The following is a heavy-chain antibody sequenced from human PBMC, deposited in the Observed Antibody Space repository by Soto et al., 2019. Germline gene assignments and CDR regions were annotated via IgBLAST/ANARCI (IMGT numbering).Heavy chain of an antibody. CDR2: ISVHNDKT. V-gene: IGHV1-18*01. CDR3: ALVSGGVVAAAAX. J-gene: IGHJ5*02. CDR1: GYTFKNYG. D-gene: IGHD3-16*01. Sequence: ASVKVSCNASGYTFKNYGISWMRQVTGQGLEWMGWISVHNDKTNYTQKFQDRITMTTDTSTDAAYLELRSLRSDDTAVYYCALVSGGVVAAAAXWGQGTIVTVCX.